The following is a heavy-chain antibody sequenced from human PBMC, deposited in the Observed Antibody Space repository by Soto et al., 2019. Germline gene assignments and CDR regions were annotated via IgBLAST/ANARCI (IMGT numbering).Heavy chain of an antibody. CDR2: IYYSGST. Sequence: QVQLQESGPGLVKPSETLSLTCTVSGGSISSYYWSWIRQPPGKGLEWIGYIYYSGSTNYNPSLKIRITISSDTSKNQVSLKLSSVTAAATALYYCARHISSGTNVAAIRSFDPWGQGTLVAVSS. V-gene: IGHV4-59*08. CDR3: ARHISSGTNVAAIRSFDP. CDR1: GGSISSYY. D-gene: IGHD1-7*01. J-gene: IGHJ5*02.